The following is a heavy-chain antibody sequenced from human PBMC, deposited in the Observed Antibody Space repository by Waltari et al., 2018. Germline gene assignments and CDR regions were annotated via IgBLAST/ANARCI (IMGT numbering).Heavy chain of an antibody. CDR1: GRPISSSGYY. V-gene: IGHV4-39*07. D-gene: IGHD3-22*01. Sequence: QLQLQESGPGLVKPSETLSLTCTVSGRPISSSGYYWGWIRQPPGKGLEWIGSIYYSGSTYYNPSLKSRVTISVDTSKNQFSLKLSSVTAADTAVYYCARDLKSSGHDYWGQGTLVTVSS. J-gene: IGHJ4*02. CDR2: IYYSGST. CDR3: ARDLKSSGHDY.